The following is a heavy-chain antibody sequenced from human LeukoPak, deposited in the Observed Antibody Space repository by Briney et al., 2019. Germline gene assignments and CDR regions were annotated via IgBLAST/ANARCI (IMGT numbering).Heavy chain of an antibody. J-gene: IGHJ4*02. CDR3: AKAVRSMVTGGGYFDS. D-gene: IGHD3-10*01. CDR2: LSGGGDSR. V-gene: IGHV3-23*01. CDR1: GFAFSNYA. Sequence: GGSLRLSCAASGFAFSNYAMSWVRQAPGKGLEWVSSLSGGGDSRYYADSVMGRFTISRDNSKNTLYLQMTSLRAEDTAVYYCAKAVRSMVTGGGYFDSWGQGTLVTVSS.